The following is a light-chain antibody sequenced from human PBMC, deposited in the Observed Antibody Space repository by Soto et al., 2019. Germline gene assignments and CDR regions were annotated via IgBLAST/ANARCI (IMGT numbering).Light chain of an antibody. CDR2: GAS. CDR3: QQYNNWPPLT. Sequence: ESVFTQSPRTLYMYPGERATLSCRASQSVSSNYLAWYQQKPGQAPRLLIYGASTRATGIPARFSGSGSGTEFTLTISSLQSEDFAVYHCQQYNNWPPLTFGGGTKVDIK. J-gene: IGKJ4*01. CDR1: QSVSSN. V-gene: IGKV3-15*01.